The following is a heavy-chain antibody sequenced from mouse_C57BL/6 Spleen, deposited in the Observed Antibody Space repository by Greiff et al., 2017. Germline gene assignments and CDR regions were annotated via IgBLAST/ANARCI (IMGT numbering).Heavy chain of an antibody. Sequence: QVHVKQPGAELVKPGASVKMSCKASGYTFTSYWITWVKQRPGQGLEWIGDIYPGSGSTNYNEKFKSKATLTVDTSSSTAYMQLSSLTSEDSAVYYCARRGFSYFGYWGQGTTLTVSS. CDR3: ARRGFSYFGY. CDR2: IYPGSGST. CDR1: GYTFTSYW. V-gene: IGHV1-55*01. J-gene: IGHJ2*01.